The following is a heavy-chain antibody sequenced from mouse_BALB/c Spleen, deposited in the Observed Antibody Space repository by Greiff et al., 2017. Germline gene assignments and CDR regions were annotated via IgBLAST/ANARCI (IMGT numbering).Heavy chain of an antibody. J-gene: IGHJ1*01. CDR2: INPSNGGT. CDR1: GYTFTSYY. Sequence: QVQLKQSGAELVKPGASVKLSCKASGYTFTSYYMYWVKQRPGQGLEWIGEINPSNGGTNFNEKFKSKATLTVDKSSSTAYMQLSSLTSEDSAVYYCTSFYGTPYFDVWGAGTTVTVSS. CDR3: TSFYGTPYFDV. V-gene: IGHV1S81*02. D-gene: IGHD1-1*01.